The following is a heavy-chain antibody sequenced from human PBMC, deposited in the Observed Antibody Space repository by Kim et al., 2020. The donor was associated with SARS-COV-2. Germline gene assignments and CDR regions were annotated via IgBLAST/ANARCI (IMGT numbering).Heavy chain of an antibody. CDR2: IKTKIEGGTT. J-gene: IGHJ4*02. Sequence: GGSLRLSCAVSGFTFRNTWMTWVRQAPGKGLEWVGHIKTKIEGGTTDYAAPVKGRFTISRDDSKNTLYLQMNSLKTEDTAVYYCSTEGATYSFGYWGQGTQVTVSS. CDR3: STEGATYSFGY. CDR1: GFTFRNTW. V-gene: IGHV3-15*01. D-gene: IGHD2-15*01.